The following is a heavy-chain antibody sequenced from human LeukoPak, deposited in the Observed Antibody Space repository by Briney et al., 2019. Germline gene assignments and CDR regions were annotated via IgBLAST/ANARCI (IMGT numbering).Heavy chain of an antibody. D-gene: IGHD3-3*01. CDR3: ARGVRDLWSGQNFDY. CDR1: GYTFTNYY. CDR2: IIPGGGST. Sequence: GASVKVSCKASGYTFTNYYIHWVRQAPGQGLEYMGIIIPGGGSTNYAQKFQGRVTMTRNTSISTAYMELSSLRSEDTAVYYCARGVRDLWSGQNFDYWGQGTLVTVSS. J-gene: IGHJ4*02. V-gene: IGHV1-46*01.